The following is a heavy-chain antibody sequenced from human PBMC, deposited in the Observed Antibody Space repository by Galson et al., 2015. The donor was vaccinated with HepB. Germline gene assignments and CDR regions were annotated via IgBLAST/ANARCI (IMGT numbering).Heavy chain of an antibody. Sequence: SVKVSCKASGYTFSSYGISWVRQAPGQGLEWMGWISAYNGNTNYAQTLKGRVTMTTDTSTSTAYMQLSSLRADDTAVYYCARTPPLRPVVAFDIWGQGTMVTVSS. CDR3: ARTPPLRPVVAFDI. CDR1: GYTFSSYG. CDR2: ISAYNGNT. J-gene: IGHJ3*02. V-gene: IGHV1-18*01. D-gene: IGHD4-23*01.